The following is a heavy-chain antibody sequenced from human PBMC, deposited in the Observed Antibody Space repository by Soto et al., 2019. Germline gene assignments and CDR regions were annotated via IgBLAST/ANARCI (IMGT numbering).Heavy chain of an antibody. CDR3: ARGGAMGVDY. CDR2: MYFDGITT. CDR1: GFTFNTHW. V-gene: IGHV3-74*01. Sequence: EVQLVESGGGVVQPGGSRRLSCTASGFTFNTHWMHWVRQAPGKGLVWVSRMYFDGITTNYADSVKGRLTVSRDNAKNTVYLHVNTLRDEDRAVYYCARGGAMGVDYWGQGTLVTVSS. D-gene: IGHD1-26*01. J-gene: IGHJ4*02.